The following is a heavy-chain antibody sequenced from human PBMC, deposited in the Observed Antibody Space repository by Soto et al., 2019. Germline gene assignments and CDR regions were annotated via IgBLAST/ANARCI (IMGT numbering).Heavy chain of an antibody. CDR2: ISSSSSYI. V-gene: IGHV3-21*01. CDR3: ASHPGDFVEAHFDF. J-gene: IGHJ4*02. Sequence: EVQVVESGGGRVKPGGSLRLSCAASGFIFNMYSMNWVRQAPGKGLEWVSSISSSSSYIYYADSVRGRFTISRDNAKNSVYLQMNSLRAEDTAVYYCASHPGDFVEAHFDFWGQGTLVTVSS. CDR1: GFIFNMYS. D-gene: IGHD4-17*01.